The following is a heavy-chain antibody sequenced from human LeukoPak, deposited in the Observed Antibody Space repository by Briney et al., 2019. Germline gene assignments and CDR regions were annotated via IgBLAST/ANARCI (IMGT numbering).Heavy chain of an antibody. CDR1: GASISSNIYW. D-gene: IGHD2-21*02. J-gene: IGHJ3*02. V-gene: IGHV4-39*07. CDR3: ASGYCGGACQLGGVDM. CDR2: RYYSGSI. Sequence: SETLSLTCTVSGASISSNIYWWGWIRQPPGKGLEWIGSRYYSGSIYYNPSLKSRVTISLDTSGNQFSLKLSSVTAADTAVYYCASGYCGGACQLGGVDMWGQGTMVTVSS.